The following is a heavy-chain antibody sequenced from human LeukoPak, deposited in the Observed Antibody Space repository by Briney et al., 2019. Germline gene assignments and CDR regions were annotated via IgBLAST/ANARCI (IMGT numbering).Heavy chain of an antibody. D-gene: IGHD2-15*01. CDR3: ASGPYCSGGSCYSYYYYGMDV. J-gene: IGHJ6*02. CDR1: GGTFSSYA. Sequence: SVKVSCTASGGTFSSYAISWVRQAPGQGLEWMGGIIPIFGTANYAQKFQGRVTITADESTSTAYMELSSLRSEDTAVYYCASGPYCSGGSCYSYYYYGMDVWGQGTTITVSS. V-gene: IGHV1-69*13. CDR2: IIPIFGTA.